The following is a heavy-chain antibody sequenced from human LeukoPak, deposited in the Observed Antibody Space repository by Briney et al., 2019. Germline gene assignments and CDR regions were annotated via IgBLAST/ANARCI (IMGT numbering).Heavy chain of an antibody. J-gene: IGHJ5*02. CDR3: ARQSSGGWFDP. CDR2: IYYTGRT. V-gene: IGHV4-59*08. CDR1: GGSISSYY. D-gene: IGHD6-19*01. Sequence: PSETLSLTCTVSGGSISSYYWSWIRQPPGKGLEWIGYIYYTGRTKYSPSLKTRITVSVDTSRNQFSLRLASVTAADTAVYYCARQSSGGWFDPWGQGALVTVSS.